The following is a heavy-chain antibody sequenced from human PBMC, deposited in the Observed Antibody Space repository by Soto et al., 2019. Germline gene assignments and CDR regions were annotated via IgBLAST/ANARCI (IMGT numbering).Heavy chain of an antibody. CDR2: TYYRSKWYN. CDR1: GGSVSSSSAT. D-gene: IGHD4-17*01. CDR3: ARGDYNSCPLYGMDV. Sequence: SRARPLTGAIAGGSVSSSSATWNWIRQSRGKGLEWFGRTYYRSKWYNDYAVSVKSRIIINPDTSENHFSLQLNSVTPEDTAVYYCARGDYNSCPLYGMDVWSQGTTVTVSS. J-gene: IGHJ6*02. V-gene: IGHV6-1*01.